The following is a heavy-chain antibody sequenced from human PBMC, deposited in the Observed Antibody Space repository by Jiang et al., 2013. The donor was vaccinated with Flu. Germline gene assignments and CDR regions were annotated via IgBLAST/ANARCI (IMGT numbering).Heavy chain of an antibody. CDR2: ISVYNGDT. V-gene: IGHV1-18*01. J-gene: IGHJ3*01. D-gene: IGHD1-26*01. CDR1: GFTFSSYG. CDR3: ARDPIGGSGAGAFDF. Sequence: GAEVKKPGASVMLSCKASGFTFSSYGFTWVRQAPGQGLEWMGWISVYNGDTKYPQKFQGRVTMTTDTSTNTAFLEVTSLRSDDTAVYYCARDPIGGSGAGAFDFWGQGTTVTVSS.